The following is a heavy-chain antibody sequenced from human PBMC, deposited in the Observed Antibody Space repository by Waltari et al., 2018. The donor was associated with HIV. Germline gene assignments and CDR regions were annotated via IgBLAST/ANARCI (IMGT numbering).Heavy chain of an antibody. J-gene: IGHJ4*02. D-gene: IGHD2-2*01. CDR1: GFLCGNYW. Sequence: EVQLVESGGGLVQPGGVLRLSCVGSGFLCGNYWLTWVGQAPGKGLEGVSNIKQDGREKNYVDSVAGRFSISRDNANNSLYLQLNSLRDEDTAVYYCARVYSSTTGRALDYWGQGALVTVSS. V-gene: IGHV3-7*01. CDR3: ARVYSSTTGRALDY. CDR2: IKQDGREK.